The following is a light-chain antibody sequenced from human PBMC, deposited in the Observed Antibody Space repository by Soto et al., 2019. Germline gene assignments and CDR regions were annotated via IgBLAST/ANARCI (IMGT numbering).Light chain of an antibody. V-gene: IGKV3-20*01. Sequence: EIVLTQSPGTLSLSPGERATLSCRASQSVSNNYLAWYQQRPGQAPRLLTYGASSRAIGIPDRFSGSGSGTDFTLTINRLEPEDFAVYYCQQYGNSPWTFSQGTKVEIK. J-gene: IGKJ1*01. CDR2: GAS. CDR3: QQYGNSPWT. CDR1: QSVSNNY.